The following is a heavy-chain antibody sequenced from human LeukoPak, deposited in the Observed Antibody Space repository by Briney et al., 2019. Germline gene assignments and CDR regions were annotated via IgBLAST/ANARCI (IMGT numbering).Heavy chain of an antibody. V-gene: IGHV4-31*03. J-gene: IGHJ4*02. CDR3: ARYDSSEGFDY. Sequence: SQTLSLTCTVSGGSISSGGYYWSWIRQHPGKGLEWIGYIYYSGSTYYNPSLKSRVTISVDTSKNQFSLKLSSVTAADTAMYYCARYDSSEGFDYWGQGTLVTVSS. CDR2: IYYSGST. CDR1: GGSISSGGYY. D-gene: IGHD3-22*01.